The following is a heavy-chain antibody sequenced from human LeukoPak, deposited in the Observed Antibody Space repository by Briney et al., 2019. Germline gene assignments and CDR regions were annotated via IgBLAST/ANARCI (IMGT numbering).Heavy chain of an antibody. V-gene: IGHV3-9*03. CDR1: GFTFDDYA. CDR2: ISWNSGSI. Sequence: SGGSLRPSCAASGFTFDDYAMHWVRQAPGKGLEWVSGISWNSGSIGYADSVKGRFTISRDNAKNSLYLQMNSLRAEDMALYYCAKDMMGGNGYSYSLDYWGQGTLVTVSS. CDR3: AKDMMGGNGYSYSLDY. J-gene: IGHJ4*02. D-gene: IGHD5-18*01.